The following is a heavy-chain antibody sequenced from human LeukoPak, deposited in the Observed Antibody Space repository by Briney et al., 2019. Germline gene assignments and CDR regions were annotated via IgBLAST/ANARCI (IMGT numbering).Heavy chain of an antibody. CDR3: AKRDGYNSNAIKY. D-gene: IGHD5-24*01. CDR1: EFTFSSYA. V-gene: IGHV3-23*01. Sequence: GGSLRLSCAASEFTFSSYAMSWVRQAPGKGLEWVSAISGSGSSTYYADSVKGRFTISRDNSKNTLYLQMNSLRAEDTALYYCAKRDGYNSNAIKYWGQGTLVTVSS. CDR2: ISGSGSST. J-gene: IGHJ4*02.